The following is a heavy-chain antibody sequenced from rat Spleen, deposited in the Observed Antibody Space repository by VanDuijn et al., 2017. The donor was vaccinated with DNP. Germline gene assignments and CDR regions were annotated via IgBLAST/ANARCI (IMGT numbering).Heavy chain of an antibody. CDR2: ISSDGNT. J-gene: IGHJ3*01. D-gene: IGHD1-5*01. CDR3: ARSPAGKYNGWLAY. V-gene: IGHV2S12*01. CDR1: GFSLTSYG. Sequence: QVQLKESGPGLVEPSQTLSLTCTVSGFSLTSYGVSWVRQPPGKGLEWIAGISSDGNTYYNSVLKSRLSISRETSKSQVFLKMNRLQTEATAMYFCARSPAGKYNGWLAYWGQGTLVTVSS.